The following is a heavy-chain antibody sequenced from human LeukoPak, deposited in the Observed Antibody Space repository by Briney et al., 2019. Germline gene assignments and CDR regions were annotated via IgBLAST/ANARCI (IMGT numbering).Heavy chain of an antibody. Sequence: SETLSLTCAVSGYSISSGYYWDWIRQPPGKGLEWIGTVYHSGSTYYNPSPKSRVTISVDTSKNQFSLKLNSVTTADTAVYYCARQTSEYDILTGPDYWGQGTLVTVSS. CDR2: VYHSGST. D-gene: IGHD3-9*01. V-gene: IGHV4-38-2*01. J-gene: IGHJ4*02. CDR3: ARQTSEYDILTGPDY. CDR1: GYSISSGYY.